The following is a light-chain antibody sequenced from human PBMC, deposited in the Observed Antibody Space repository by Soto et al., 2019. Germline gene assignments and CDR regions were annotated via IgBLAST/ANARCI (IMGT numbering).Light chain of an antibody. V-gene: IGKV3-20*01. CDR2: AAS. J-gene: IGKJ4*01. CDR1: QRISDSY. CDR3: PQYNSSPRT. Sequence: EILWTQSPGILSLSPGERATLSCSASQRISDSYVAWYQHRLGQAPRLLVYAASTRAPGVPDRFSGSGSGTDFTLTIRRLEPEDVAVYHCPQYNSSPRTFGGGTKVEIK.